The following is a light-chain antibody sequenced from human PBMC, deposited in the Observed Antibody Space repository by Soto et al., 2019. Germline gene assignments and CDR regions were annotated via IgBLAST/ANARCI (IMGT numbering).Light chain of an antibody. J-gene: IGKJ1*01. CDR1: QSVDSK. V-gene: IGKV3-15*01. Sequence: EIVMTQSPATLSVSPGERATLSCRASQSVDSKLVWYQQKPGQGPRLLIYGATSRATGIPARFSGSGSGKEFTLTISSLQSEDFAVYYCQHYSTWLWTFGQGTKVEIK. CDR2: GAT. CDR3: QHYSTWLWT.